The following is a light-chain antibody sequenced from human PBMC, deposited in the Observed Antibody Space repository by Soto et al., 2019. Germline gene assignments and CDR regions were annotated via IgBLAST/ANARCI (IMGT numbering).Light chain of an antibody. V-gene: IGKV3-15*01. CDR3: QQYSQWPIN. CDR2: GIS. J-gene: IGKJ5*01. CDR1: QSINNN. Sequence: EIVITHSPSTLSVSPVERATLSCMASQSINNNYLAWYQQKPGQAPRLLIYGISTRATGVPARFSGSGSGTEFTLSISSLQSEDFAVYSCQQYSQWPINFGQGTRLEIK.